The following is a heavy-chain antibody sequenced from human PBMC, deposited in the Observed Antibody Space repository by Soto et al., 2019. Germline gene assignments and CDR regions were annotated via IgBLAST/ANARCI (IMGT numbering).Heavy chain of an antibody. CDR1: GYSFAGYW. V-gene: IGHV5-10-1*01. J-gene: IGHJ4*02. CDR2: IDPSDSQT. CDR3: AHSPWGAAPDY. Sequence: GESLKISCKGSGYSFAGYWITWVRQKPGKGLEWMGRIDPSDSQTYYSPSFRGHVTISVTKSITTVFLQWSSLRASDTATYYCAHSPWGAAPDYWGQGTPVTVSS. D-gene: IGHD3-16*01.